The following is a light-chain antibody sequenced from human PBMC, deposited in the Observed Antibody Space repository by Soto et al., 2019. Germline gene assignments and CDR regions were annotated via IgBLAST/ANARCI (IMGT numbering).Light chain of an antibody. V-gene: IGKV1-33*01. CDR2: DAS. J-gene: IGKJ5*01. CDR3: QQYDNLPLI. Sequence: IQLTQSPSSLSASVGDRVTITCRASQGIGSSLAWYQQKPGKAPKLLIYDASSLETGVSSRFSGSGSGTDFTLTISSLQPEDFATYYCQQYDNLPLIFGQGTRLEIK. CDR1: QGIGSS.